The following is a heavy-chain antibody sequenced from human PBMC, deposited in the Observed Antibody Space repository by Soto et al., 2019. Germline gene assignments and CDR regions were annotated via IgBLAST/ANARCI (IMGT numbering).Heavy chain of an antibody. CDR2: IWYDGSNK. J-gene: IGHJ6*02. D-gene: IGHD5-18*01. CDR3: ARDGRIQLWLTLYCMDV. CDR1: GFTFSSYV. V-gene: IGHV3-33*01. Sequence: QVQLVESGGGVVQPGRSLRLSCAASGFTFSSYVMHWVRQAPGKGLEWVAVIWYDGSNKYYADSVKGRFTISRDNSKNTLYLQMNSLRAEDTAVDYWARDGRIQLWLTLYCMDVWGQGTTVTVS.